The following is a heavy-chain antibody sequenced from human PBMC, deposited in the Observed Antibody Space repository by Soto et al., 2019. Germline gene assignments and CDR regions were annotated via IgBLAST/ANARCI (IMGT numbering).Heavy chain of an antibody. Sequence: GGSLRLSFEASGFSFGAYSMNWVRPAPGKGLERVSFISGRGTTTYYADSVKGRFTVSRDNAKNSPSLEVNSLRDEDTAVYYCARLGYCSSATCKYYFYYYGMDVWGQGTTVTVSS. D-gene: IGHD2-2*01. CDR2: ISGRGTTT. CDR1: GFSFGAYS. CDR3: ARLGYCSSATCKYYFYYYGMDV. V-gene: IGHV3-48*02. J-gene: IGHJ6*02.